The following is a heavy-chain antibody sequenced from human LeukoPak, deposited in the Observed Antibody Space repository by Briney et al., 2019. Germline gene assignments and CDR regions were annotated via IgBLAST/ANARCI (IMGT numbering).Heavy chain of an antibody. CDR3: AKDRTPYGDYEGY. Sequence: GRSLRLSCAASGFTFSSYAMSWVRQAPGKWLEWVSAISGSGGSTYYADSVKGRFTISRDNSKNTLYLQMTSLRAEDTAVYYCAKDRTPYGDYEGYWGQGTLVTVSS. D-gene: IGHD4-17*01. CDR2: ISGSGGST. CDR1: GFTFSSYA. V-gene: IGHV3-23*01. J-gene: IGHJ4*02.